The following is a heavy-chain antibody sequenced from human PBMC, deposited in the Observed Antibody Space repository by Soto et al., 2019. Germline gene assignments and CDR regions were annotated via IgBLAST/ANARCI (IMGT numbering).Heavy chain of an antibody. D-gene: IGHD3-10*01. V-gene: IGHV3-30-3*01. Sequence: QVQLVESGGGVVQPGRSLRLSCAASGFTFSSYAMHWVRQAPGKGLEWVAVISYDGSNKYYADSVKGRFTISRDNSKNTVYLQMNSLRAEDTAVYYCAKGGGGGDGRRVGAFDIWGQGTMVTVSS. CDR1: GFTFSSYA. CDR2: ISYDGSNK. CDR3: AKGGGGGDGRRVGAFDI. J-gene: IGHJ3*02.